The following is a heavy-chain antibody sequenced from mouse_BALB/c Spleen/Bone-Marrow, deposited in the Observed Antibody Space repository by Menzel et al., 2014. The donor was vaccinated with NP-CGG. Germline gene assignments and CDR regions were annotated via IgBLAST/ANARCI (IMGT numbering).Heavy chain of an antibody. V-gene: IGHV1-52*01. D-gene: IGHD2-4*01. J-gene: IGHJ3*01. CDR2: IDPYDSET. CDR1: GYTFTSYW. Sequence: QVQLQQSGAELVRPGASVKLSCKASGYTFTSYWMNWVKQRPEQGLEWIGRIDPYDSETHYNQKFKDKAILTVDKSSSTAYMQLNSLTSEDTAVYYCARGRDYDVFAYWCQGTLVTVPA. CDR3: ARGRDYDVFAY.